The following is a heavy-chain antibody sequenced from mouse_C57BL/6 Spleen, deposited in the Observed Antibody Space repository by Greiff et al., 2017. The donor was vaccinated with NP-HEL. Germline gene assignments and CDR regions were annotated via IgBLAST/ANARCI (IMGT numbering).Heavy chain of an antibody. J-gene: IGHJ2*01. CDR3: AREVYDGYPLFFDY. D-gene: IGHD2-3*01. Sequence: EVMLVESEGGLVQPGSSMKLSCTASGFTFSDYYMAWVRQVPEKGLEWVANINHDGSSTYYLDSLKSRFIISRDNAKNILYLQMSSLKSEDTATYYCAREVYDGYPLFFDYWGQGTTLTVSS. CDR2: INHDGSST. V-gene: IGHV5-16*01. CDR1: GFTFSDYY.